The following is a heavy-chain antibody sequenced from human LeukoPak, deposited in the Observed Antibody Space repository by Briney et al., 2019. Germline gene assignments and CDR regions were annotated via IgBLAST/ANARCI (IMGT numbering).Heavy chain of an antibody. D-gene: IGHD6-19*01. Sequence: GASVTVSCKASGYTFTSYGISWVRQAPGQGLEWMGWISTDSGDTTYAHNLQDRVTMTTDTFTSTAYMELRSLRSDDTAVYYCATHFIAVSNYYGMDVWGQGTTVTVSS. J-gene: IGHJ6*02. CDR3: ATHFIAVSNYYGMDV. V-gene: IGHV1-18*01. CDR1: GYTFTSYG. CDR2: ISTDSGDT.